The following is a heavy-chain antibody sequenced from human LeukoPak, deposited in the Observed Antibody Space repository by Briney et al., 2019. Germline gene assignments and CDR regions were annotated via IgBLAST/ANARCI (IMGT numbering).Heavy chain of an antibody. J-gene: IGHJ4*02. CDR2: ISDSGGI. CDR3: AKEIAAGGTPSFDF. Sequence: GGSLRLSCAASGFTFSNYAMSWVRQAPGKRLEWVPGISDSGGIYYVDSVKGRFTISRDNSKNMLHLEMNSLKVEDTAIYYCAKEIAAGGTPSFDFWGQGILVSVSS. D-gene: IGHD6-13*01. CDR1: GFTFSNYA. V-gene: IGHV3-23*01.